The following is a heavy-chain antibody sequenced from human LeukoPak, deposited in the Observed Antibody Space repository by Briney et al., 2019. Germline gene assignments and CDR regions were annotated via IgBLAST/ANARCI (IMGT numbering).Heavy chain of an antibody. CDR3: ARSGAFNYGMDV. V-gene: IGHV3-33*01. CDR1: GFTFSSYG. J-gene: IGHJ6*02. Sequence: GGSLRLSCAASGFTFSSYGMHWVRQAPGKGLEWVAVIWYDGSNKYYADSVKGRFTISRDNSKNTLYLQMSSLRAEDTAVYYCARSGAFNYGMDVWGQGTTVTVSS. D-gene: IGHD1-26*01. CDR2: IWYDGSNK.